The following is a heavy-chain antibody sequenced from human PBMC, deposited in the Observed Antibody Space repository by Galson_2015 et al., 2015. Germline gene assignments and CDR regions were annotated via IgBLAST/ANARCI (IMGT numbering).Heavy chain of an antibody. Sequence: SETLSLTCTVSGGSISPYYWSWIRQPPGKGLEWIGYIFYSGSTNYYPSLRSRVTISVDTSKNQFSLKLSSVTAADTAVYYCARQYSSTRGHWYFDLWGRGTLVTVSP. D-gene: IGHD6-13*01. CDR3: ARQYSSTRGHWYFDL. V-gene: IGHV4-59*01. CDR1: GGSISPYY. CDR2: IFYSGST. J-gene: IGHJ2*01.